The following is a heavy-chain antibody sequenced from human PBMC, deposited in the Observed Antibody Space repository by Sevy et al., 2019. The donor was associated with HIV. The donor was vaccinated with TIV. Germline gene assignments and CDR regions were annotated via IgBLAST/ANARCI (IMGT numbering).Heavy chain of an antibody. J-gene: IGHJ3*01. Sequence: GESLKISCAASGFTFNTHAMNWVRQAPGKGLEWVSVISGPGYGTNYADSVKGRFTISRDNSKDTLFLQMNSLRDDDTAVYYCGKERNQAREFMLQVNLRSLKGFDVWGQGKMGT. CDR2: ISGPGYGT. CDR1: GFTFNTHA. V-gene: IGHV3-23*01. D-gene: IGHD3-10*01. CDR3: GKERNQAREFMLQVNLRSLKGFDV.